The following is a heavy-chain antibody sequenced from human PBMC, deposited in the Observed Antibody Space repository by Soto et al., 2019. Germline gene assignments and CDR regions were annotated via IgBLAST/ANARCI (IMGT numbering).Heavy chain of an antibody. CDR3: ARDHITMVRGVIPHYYYYGMDV. D-gene: IGHD3-10*01. Sequence: SVKVSCKASGGTFSSYAISWVRQAPGQGLEWMGGIIPIFGTANYAQKFQGRVTITADESTSTAYMELSSLRSEDTAVYYCARDHITMVRGVIPHYYYYGMDVWGQGTTVTVSS. CDR2: IIPIFGTA. J-gene: IGHJ6*02. CDR1: GGTFSSYA. V-gene: IGHV1-69*13.